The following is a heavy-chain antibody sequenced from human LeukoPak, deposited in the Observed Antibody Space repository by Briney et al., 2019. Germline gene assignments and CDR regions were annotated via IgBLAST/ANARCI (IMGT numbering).Heavy chain of an antibody. V-gene: IGHV4-59*01. CDR1: GGSISSYY. J-gene: IGHJ4*02. CDR3: ARDFDY. Sequence: KPSETLSPTCTVSGGSISSYYWSWTRQPPGKGLEWIGYIYYSGTTNYNPSLRSRVAISVDTSKNQFSLKLTSVTTADTAVYYCARDFDYWGQGILVTVSS. CDR2: IYYSGTT.